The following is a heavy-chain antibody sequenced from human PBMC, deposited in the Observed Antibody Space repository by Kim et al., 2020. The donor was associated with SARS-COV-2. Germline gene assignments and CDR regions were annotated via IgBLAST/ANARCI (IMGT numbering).Heavy chain of an antibody. CDR2: IWYDGSNK. J-gene: IGHJ6*02. Sequence: GGSLRLSCAASGFTFSSYGMHWVSQAPGKGLEWVAVIWYDGSNKYYADSVKGRFTISRDNSKNTLYLQMKSLRVEDTAVYYCAREAEPPGWYYDFWSGYSLQFHYYGMDVWGQGTTVTVSS. V-gene: IGHV3-33*01. CDR1: GFTFSSYG. D-gene: IGHD3-3*01. CDR3: AREAEPPGWYYDFWSGYSLQFHYYGMDV.